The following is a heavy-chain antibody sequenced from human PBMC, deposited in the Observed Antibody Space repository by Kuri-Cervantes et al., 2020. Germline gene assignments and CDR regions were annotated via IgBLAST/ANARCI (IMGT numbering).Heavy chain of an antibody. V-gene: IGHV3-7*05. CDR2: IKEDGTDK. CDR3: ARGYSSGSSY. CDR1: GFTFSSFW. Sequence: GGSLRLSCAASGFTFSSFWMAWVRQAPGRGLEWVATIKEDGTDKYYMDSMKGRFTISRDNAENSLFLQMNSLRAEDTALYYYARGYSSGSSYWGQGTLVTVSS. D-gene: IGHD6-19*01. J-gene: IGHJ4*02.